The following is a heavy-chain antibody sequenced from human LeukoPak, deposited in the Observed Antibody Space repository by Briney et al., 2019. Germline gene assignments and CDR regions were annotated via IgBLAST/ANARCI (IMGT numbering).Heavy chain of an antibody. J-gene: IGHJ3*02. CDR3: ARHMSVTYDAFDI. D-gene: IGHD2-21*02. Sequence: PSETLSLTCTVSGGSTTGYYWTWIRQFPGGGLEWIGYVFYNGLTSYNPSLKTRVTISMDTSMTQFSLRLNSVTAADTAVYYCARHMSVTYDAFDIWGQGTVVTVSS. CDR1: GGSTTGYY. V-gene: IGHV4-59*08. CDR2: VFYNGLT.